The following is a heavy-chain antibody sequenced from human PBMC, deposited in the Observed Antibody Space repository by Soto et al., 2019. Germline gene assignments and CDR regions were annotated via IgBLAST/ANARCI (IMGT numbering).Heavy chain of an antibody. CDR2: IHHSGSA. J-gene: IGHJ6*02. Sequence: PSETLSLTCTVSGGSISSGDYYWRWIRQPPGKGLEWVGYIHHSGSAYYNPSLKSRVTKHVDTPNNQISLQPGSVSAAGTAVYFCARDRYYYGSGSHYYYYGMDVWGQGTTVTVSS. CDR1: GGSISSGDYY. CDR3: ARDRYYYGSGSHYYYYGMDV. D-gene: IGHD3-10*01. V-gene: IGHV4-30-4*01.